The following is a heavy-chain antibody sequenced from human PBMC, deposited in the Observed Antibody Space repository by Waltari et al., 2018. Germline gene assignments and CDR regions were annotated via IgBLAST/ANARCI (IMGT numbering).Heavy chain of an antibody. V-gene: IGHV4-30-2*01. D-gene: IGHD6-19*01. CDR3: ARGITWQGQWLVSTQGLDY. J-gene: IGHJ4*02. CDR1: GGSISSGGYY. Sequence: GPGLVKPSQTLSLPCTVSGGSISSGGYYWSWIRQHPGKGLEWIGYIYHSGSTYYNPSLKSRVTISVDRSKNQFSLKLSSVTAADTAVYYCARGITWQGQWLVSTQGLDYWGQGTLVTVSS. CDR2: IYHSGST.